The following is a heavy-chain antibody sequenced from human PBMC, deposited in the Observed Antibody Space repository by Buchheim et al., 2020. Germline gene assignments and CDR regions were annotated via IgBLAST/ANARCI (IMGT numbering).Heavy chain of an antibody. Sequence: EVHLVESGGGLVQPGGSLTLSCAGSGFNFQGSVIYWVRQASGKGLEWIARIRSRTNRYATAYSESVKGRFIISREDVENKAFLQMNSLKPEDAAIYYYARPNGSRFNWLDAWGQGT. V-gene: IGHV3-73*01. CDR2: IRSRTNRYAT. J-gene: IGHJ5*02. CDR3: ARPNGSRFNWLDA. D-gene: IGHD2-15*01. CDR1: GFNFQGSV.